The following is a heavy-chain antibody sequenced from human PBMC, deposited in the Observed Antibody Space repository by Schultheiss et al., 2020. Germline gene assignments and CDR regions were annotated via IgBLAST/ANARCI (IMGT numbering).Heavy chain of an antibody. CDR2: IWYDGSNK. D-gene: IGHD6-13*01. V-gene: IGHV3-33*01. Sequence: GGSLRLSCAASGFTFSSYGMHWVRQAPGKGLEWVAVIWYDGSNKYYADSVKGRFTISRDNAKNSLYLQMNSLRAEDTAVYYCARGNPIAAAGTEWFDPWGQGTLVTVSS. CDR3: ARGNPIAAAGTEWFDP. J-gene: IGHJ5*02. CDR1: GFTFSSYG.